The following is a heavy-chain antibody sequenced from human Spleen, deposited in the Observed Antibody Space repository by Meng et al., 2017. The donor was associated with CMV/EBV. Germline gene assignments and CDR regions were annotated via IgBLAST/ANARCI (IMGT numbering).Heavy chain of an antibody. D-gene: IGHD5-18*01. J-gene: IGHJ6*02. CDR2: IGSSGITI. V-gene: IGHV3-48*04. CDR3: ARDQEGTRIPSPIHYGLDV. Sequence: GGSLRLSCAASGFTFSGYSINWVRQAPGKGLEWVSYIGSSGITIFYADSVKGRFTVSRDNAKNSLYLQMNSLRVEDTAVYYCARDQEGTRIPSPIHYGLDVWGQGTTVTVSS. CDR1: GFTFSGYS.